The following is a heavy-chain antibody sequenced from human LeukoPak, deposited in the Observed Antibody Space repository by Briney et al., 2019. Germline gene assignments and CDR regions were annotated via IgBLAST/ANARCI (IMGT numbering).Heavy chain of an antibody. Sequence: QSGGSLRLSCAASGFTFSSYEMNWVRQAPGKGLEWVSYISSSGSTIYYADSVKGRFTISRDNAKNSLYLQMNSLRAEDTAVYYCASGYSGSLDFDYWGQGTLVTVSS. CDR2: ISSSGSTI. J-gene: IGHJ4*02. CDR1: GFTFSSYE. D-gene: IGHD1-26*01. CDR3: ASGYSGSLDFDY. V-gene: IGHV3-48*03.